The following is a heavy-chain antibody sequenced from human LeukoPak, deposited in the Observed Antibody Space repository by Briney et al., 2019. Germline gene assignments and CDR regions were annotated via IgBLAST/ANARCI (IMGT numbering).Heavy chain of an antibody. CDR2: ISYDGSDK. D-gene: IGHD1-1*01. CDR3: AKATGTLGN. J-gene: IGHJ4*02. Sequence: GGSLRLSCASSGFTFHDYAMHWVRQAPGKGLEWVAVISYDGSDKYCTDSVKGRFTISRDNSKNTLYLQMNSLTAEDTAIYYCAKATGTLGNWGQGTLVTVSS. V-gene: IGHV3-30*04. CDR1: GFTFHDYA.